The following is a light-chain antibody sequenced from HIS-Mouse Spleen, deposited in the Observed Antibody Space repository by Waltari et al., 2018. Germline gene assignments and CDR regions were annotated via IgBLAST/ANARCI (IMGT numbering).Light chain of an antibody. Sequence: SYELTQPPSVSVSPGQTARITCSGDALPKKYAYWYQLKSGQAPVLVIYEDSKRPSGIPERFSGSSSGTMATWTISGAQVEDEADYYCYSTDSSGNHRVFGGGTKLTVL. CDR3: YSTDSSGNHRV. J-gene: IGLJ2*01. CDR2: EDS. CDR1: ALPKKY. V-gene: IGLV3-10*01.